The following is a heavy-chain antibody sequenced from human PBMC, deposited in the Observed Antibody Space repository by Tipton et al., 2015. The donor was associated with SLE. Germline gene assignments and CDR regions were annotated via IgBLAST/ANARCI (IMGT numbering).Heavy chain of an antibody. CDR2: VYTSGSN. Sequence: TLSLTCTVSGGSISGGSYYWSWIRQPAGKGLEWIGHVYTSGSNTYNPSLESRVTISLDTSKNHFSLKLTSVTAADTAMYYCARSQRTAARPGIFDFWGQGTLVTVSS. CDR3: ARSQRTAARPGIFDF. CDR1: GGSISGGSYY. J-gene: IGHJ4*02. D-gene: IGHD6-6*01. V-gene: IGHV4-61*09.